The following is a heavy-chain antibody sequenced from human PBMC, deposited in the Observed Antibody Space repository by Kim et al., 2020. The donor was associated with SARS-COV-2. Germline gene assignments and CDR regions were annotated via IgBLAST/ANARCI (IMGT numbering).Heavy chain of an antibody. CDR1: GYTLTELS. V-gene: IGHV1-24*01. CDR3: ATRVPDQWLVNYFDF. D-gene: IGHD6-19*01. CDR2: FDPEEDET. Sequence: ASVKVSCKVSGYTLTELSMHWVRQAPAKGLEWMGGFDPEEDETVYAQKFQGRVTMTEDKSTDTAYMELSSLRSEDTAVYYCATRVPDQWLVNYFDFWGQGTLVTVSS. J-gene: IGHJ4*02.